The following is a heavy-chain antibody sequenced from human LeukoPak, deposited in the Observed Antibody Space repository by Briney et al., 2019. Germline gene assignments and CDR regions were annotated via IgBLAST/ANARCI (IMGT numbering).Heavy chain of an antibody. J-gene: IGHJ4*02. Sequence: SETLSLTCAVYGGSFSGYYWSWIRQPPGKGLEWIGEINHSGSTNYNPSLKSRVTISVDTSKNQSSLKLSSVTAADTAVYYCARATTRWLAKYYFDYWDQGTLVTVSS. CDR3: ARATTRWLAKYYFDY. D-gene: IGHD6-19*01. V-gene: IGHV4-34*01. CDR2: INHSGST. CDR1: GGSFSGYY.